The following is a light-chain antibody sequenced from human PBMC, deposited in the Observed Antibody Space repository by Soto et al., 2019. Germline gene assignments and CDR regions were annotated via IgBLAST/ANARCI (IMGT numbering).Light chain of an antibody. J-gene: IGKJ1*01. Sequence: EIVMTQSPATLSVSPGERATLSCRASQSVSSNLAWYQQKPGQAPRLLIYGASTRATAIPSRFSGSGSGTGFTLTISSLQSEDFAVYYCQQSNNWPWTFGQGTKVEIK. CDR1: QSVSSN. V-gene: IGKV3-15*01. CDR3: QQSNNWPWT. CDR2: GAS.